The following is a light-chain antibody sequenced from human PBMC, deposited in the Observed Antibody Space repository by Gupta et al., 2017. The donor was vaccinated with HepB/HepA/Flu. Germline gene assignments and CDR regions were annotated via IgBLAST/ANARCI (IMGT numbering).Light chain of an antibody. V-gene: IGLV1-44*01. CDR1: NSNIGTYS. J-gene: IGLJ3*02. Sequence: QTVLTQPPSSSGTPGQRVTISCSGSNSNIGTYSVNWYQQFPGTAPKVLIYNNNKRPSGVPDRFSGSKSGASASLAISGLHSEDESDYFCATWDDGLHAPVFGGGTRLTVL. CDR2: NNN. CDR3: ATWDDGLHAPV.